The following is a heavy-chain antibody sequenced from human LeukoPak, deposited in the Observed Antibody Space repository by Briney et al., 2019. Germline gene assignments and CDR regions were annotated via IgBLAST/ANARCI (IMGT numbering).Heavy chain of an antibody. Sequence: SGPTLVKPTQTLTLTCTFSGFSLSTTGLGVAWIRQPPGKALEWIGMIYWDGDKTYSPSLRSRLTITKDTSKNQVVLTMTNMDPVDTATYYCAHGWPTGERIFWGQGTLVTVSS. V-gene: IGHV2-5*02. D-gene: IGHD2/OR15-2a*01. CDR2: IYWDGDK. CDR1: GFSLSTTGLG. J-gene: IGHJ4*02. CDR3: AHGWPTGERIF.